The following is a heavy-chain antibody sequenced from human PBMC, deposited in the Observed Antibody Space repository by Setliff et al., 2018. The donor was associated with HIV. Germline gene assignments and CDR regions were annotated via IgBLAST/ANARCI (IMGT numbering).Heavy chain of an antibody. V-gene: IGHV1-46*01. Sequence: ASVKVSCKASGYTFTSYHMHWVRQAPGQGLEWMGIINPDGGSTAYAQKFRGRVTMTRDTSTSTVYMDLSSLRSEDTAVYYCTSPGYRSGGAFDIWGQGTLVTVSS. CDR3: TSPGYRSGGAFDI. J-gene: IGHJ3*02. D-gene: IGHD6-25*01. CDR1: GYTFTSYH. CDR2: INPDGGST.